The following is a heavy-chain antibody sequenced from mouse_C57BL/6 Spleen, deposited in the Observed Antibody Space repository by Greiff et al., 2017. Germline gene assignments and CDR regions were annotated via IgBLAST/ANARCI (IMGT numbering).Heavy chain of an antibody. CDR1: GYTFTDYA. Sequence: QVQLQQSGPELVRPGVSAKISCKGSGYTFTDYAMHWVKQSHAKSLAWIGVTSTYYGDASYNQKFKDKATMTVDKSSSTAYMELDRLTSEDSAVYYCARGYGNYFGDYWGQGTTLTVSS. D-gene: IGHD2-10*02. CDR2: TSTYYGDA. J-gene: IGHJ2*01. CDR3: ARGYGNYFGDY. V-gene: IGHV1-67*01.